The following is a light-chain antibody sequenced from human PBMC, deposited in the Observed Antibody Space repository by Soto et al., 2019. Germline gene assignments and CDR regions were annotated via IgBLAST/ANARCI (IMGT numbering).Light chain of an antibody. J-gene: IGKJ1*01. V-gene: IGKV3-20*01. CDR2: DAS. CDR3: QQDNSYPWT. Sequence: LAQSSGTLSFPQGERATLSCRVRQTARNNYLTWYQQKPGQAPRVLIYDASSRASGIPDRFSGGGSGTEFTLTISSLQPEDFAIYYCQQDNSYPWTFGQGTKVDNK. CDR1: QTARNNY.